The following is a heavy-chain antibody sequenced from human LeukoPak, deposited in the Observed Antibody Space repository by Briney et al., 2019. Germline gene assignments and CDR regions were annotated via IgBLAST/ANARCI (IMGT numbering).Heavy chain of an antibody. V-gene: IGHV1-18*01. Sequence: ASVKVSCKASGYTFTSYGISWVRQAPGQGLEWMGWISRYNGNTNYAQKLQGRVTMTIDTSTSTAYMELRSLRSDDTAVYYCARDPGHVDIVTTIKEGQWLVNDYWGQGTLVTVSS. CDR3: ARDPGHVDIVTTIKEGQWLVNDY. D-gene: IGHD5-12*01. CDR1: GYTFTSYG. CDR2: ISRYNGNT. J-gene: IGHJ4*02.